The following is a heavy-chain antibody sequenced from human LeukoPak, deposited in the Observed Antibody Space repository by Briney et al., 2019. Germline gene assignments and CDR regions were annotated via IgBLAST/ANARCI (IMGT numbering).Heavy chain of an antibody. V-gene: IGHV1-2*02. J-gene: IGHJ4*02. Sequence: AAVTLSRKSSAYAFTGYYMHWVRQAPGQGLEWMGWINPNSGGTNYAQEFPGRVTMTSDTSNTTAYMELHRQRSDATAASYCARLLWFGELNDYWGQGTLVTVSS. CDR1: AYAFTGYY. CDR3: ARLLWFGELNDY. D-gene: IGHD3-10*01. CDR2: INPNSGGT.